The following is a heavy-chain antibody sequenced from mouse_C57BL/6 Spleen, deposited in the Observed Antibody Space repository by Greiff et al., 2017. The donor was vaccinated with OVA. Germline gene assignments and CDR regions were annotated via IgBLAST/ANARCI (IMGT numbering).Heavy chain of an antibody. D-gene: IGHD1-1*01. V-gene: IGHV1-82*01. CDR3: ARSGGSSSGGAMDY. CDR1: GYAFSSSW. CDR2: IYPGDGDT. J-gene: IGHJ4*01. Sequence: VQLHQSGPELVKPGASVKISCKASGYAFSSSWMNWVKQRPGKGLEWIGRIYPGDGDTNYNGKFKGKATLTADKSSSTAYMQLSSQTSEDSAVYFCARSGGSSSGGAMDYWGQGTSVTVSS.